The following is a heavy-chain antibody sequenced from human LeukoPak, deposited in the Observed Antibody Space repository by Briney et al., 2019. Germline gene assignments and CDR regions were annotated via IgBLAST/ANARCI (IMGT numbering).Heavy chain of an antibody. V-gene: IGHV1-8*01. CDR3: ARFQTPYSYAFIYYYYYNMDV. CDR1: GYTFTSYD. J-gene: IGHJ6*03. CDR2: MNPNSGNT. D-gene: IGHD5-18*01. Sequence: ASVKVSCKASGYTFTSYDINWVRQATGQGLEWMGWMNPNSGNTGYAQKFQDRVTMTRNTSISTAYMELSSLRSEDTAVYYCARFQTPYSYAFIYYYYYNMDVWGKGTTVTVSS.